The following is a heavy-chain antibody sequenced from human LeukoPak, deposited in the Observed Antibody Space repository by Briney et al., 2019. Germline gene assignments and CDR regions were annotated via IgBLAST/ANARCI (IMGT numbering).Heavy chain of an antibody. V-gene: IGHV3-23*01. CDR2: LSGSGGST. CDR3: AKDGYYDSSGYYLYYFDY. CDR1: GFTFSAYA. D-gene: IGHD3-22*01. Sequence: GGSVTLSCAASGFTFSAYAMSWVRQAPGKPLGVDSGLSGSGGSTYYADSVKGRFTISRDNSKNTLYLQMNSLRAEDTAVYYCAKDGYYDSSGYYLYYFDYWGQGTLVTVSS. J-gene: IGHJ4*02.